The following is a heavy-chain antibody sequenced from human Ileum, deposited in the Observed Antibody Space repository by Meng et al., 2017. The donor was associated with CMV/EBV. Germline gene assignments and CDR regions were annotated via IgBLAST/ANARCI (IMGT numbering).Heavy chain of an antibody. CDR1: GTTLSGYW. J-gene: IGHJ4*02. CDR3: VRDFGDVGTTNAFDY. D-gene: IGHD1-26*01. Sequence: RGGLVQAGGSLRLSCAASGTTLSGYWMEWVRQAPGKGLVWVARINSDGSSTSYADFVKGRLTISRDNAKNTLYLQMNSLRVEDTAMYYCVRDFGDVGTTNAFDYWGQGTLVTVSS. V-gene: IGHV3-74*01. CDR2: INSDGSST.